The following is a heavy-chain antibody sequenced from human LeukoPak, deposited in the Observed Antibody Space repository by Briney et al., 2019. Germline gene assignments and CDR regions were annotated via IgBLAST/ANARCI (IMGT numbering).Heavy chain of an antibody. V-gene: IGHV5-51*01. CDR1: GYSFTSYW. Sequence: GESLKISCKGSGYSFTSYWIGWVRQMPGKGLEWMGIIYPGDSDTRYSPSFQGQVTISADKSIGTAYLQWSSLKASDTAMYYCARQKGGYSYGSPNWFDPWGQGTLVTVSS. CDR2: IYPGDSDT. D-gene: IGHD5-18*01. CDR3: ARQKGGYSYGSPNWFDP. J-gene: IGHJ5*02.